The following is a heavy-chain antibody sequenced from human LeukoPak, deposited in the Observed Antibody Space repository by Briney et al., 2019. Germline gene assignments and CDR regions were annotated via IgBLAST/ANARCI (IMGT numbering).Heavy chain of an antibody. J-gene: IGHJ4*02. V-gene: IGHV1-18*01. Sequence: AAVKVSCKASGYTFTSYGISWVRQAPGQRLEWMGWISAYNGNTNYAQKLQGRVTMTTDTSTSTAYMELRSLRSDDTAVYYCARVLWFGELLEPLDYWGQGTLVTVSS. D-gene: IGHD3-10*01. CDR2: ISAYNGNT. CDR3: ARVLWFGELLEPLDY. CDR1: GYTFTSYG.